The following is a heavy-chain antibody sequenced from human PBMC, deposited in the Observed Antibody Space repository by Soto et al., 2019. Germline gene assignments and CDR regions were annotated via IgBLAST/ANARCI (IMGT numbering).Heavy chain of an antibody. V-gene: IGHV3-11*04. CDR1: GFTFSDYY. Sequence: GGSLRLSCAASGFTFSDYYMSWIRQSPGKGLEWLALMSSSGTNVFYADSVKGRFTISRDNAKNTLYLQMNSLRTEDTAVYYCARKDSSSWSGPFDYWGQGTLVTVSS. D-gene: IGHD6-13*01. J-gene: IGHJ4*02. CDR3: ARKDSSSWSGPFDY. CDR2: MSSSGTNV.